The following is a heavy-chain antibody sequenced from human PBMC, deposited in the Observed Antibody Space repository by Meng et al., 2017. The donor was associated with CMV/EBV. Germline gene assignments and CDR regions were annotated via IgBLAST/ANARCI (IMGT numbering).Heavy chain of an antibody. CDR3: AKGKRFLEWLFDY. CDR1: GFTFSSYA. D-gene: IGHD3-3*01. CDR2: IYSGGSST. V-gene: IGHV3-23*03. J-gene: IGHJ4*02. Sequence: ETLSLTCAASGFTFSSYAMSWVRQAPGKGLEWVSVIYSGGSSTYYADSVKGRFTISRDNSKNTLYLQMNSLRAEDTAVYYCAKGKRFLEWLFDYWGQGTLVTVSS.